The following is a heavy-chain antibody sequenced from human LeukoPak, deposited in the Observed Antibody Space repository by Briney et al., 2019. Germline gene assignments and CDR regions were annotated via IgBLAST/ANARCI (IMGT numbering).Heavy chain of an antibody. CDR2: IYYSGST. V-gene: IGHV4-39*07. Sequence: SETLSLTCTVSGGSISSSSYYWGWIRQPPGKGLEWIGSIYYSGSTYYNPSLKSRVTISVDTSKNQFSLKLSSVTAADTAVYYCARWYSSSPLPNDYWGQGTLVTVSS. D-gene: IGHD6-6*01. CDR1: GGSISSSSYY. CDR3: ARWYSSSPLPNDY. J-gene: IGHJ4*02.